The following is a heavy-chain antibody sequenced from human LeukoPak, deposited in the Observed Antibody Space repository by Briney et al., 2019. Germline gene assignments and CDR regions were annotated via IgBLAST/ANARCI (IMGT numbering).Heavy chain of an antibody. CDR2: INPSGGST. J-gene: IGHJ5*02. V-gene: IGHV1-46*01. CDR3: ARETQKAASGRINWFDP. D-gene: IGHD6-13*01. Sequence: RASVKVSCKASGYTFTSYYMHWVRQAPGQGLEWMGIINPSGGSTSYAQKFQGRVTMTRDTSTSTVYMELSSLRSEDTAVYYCARETQKAASGRINWFDPWGQGTLVTVSS. CDR1: GYTFTSYY.